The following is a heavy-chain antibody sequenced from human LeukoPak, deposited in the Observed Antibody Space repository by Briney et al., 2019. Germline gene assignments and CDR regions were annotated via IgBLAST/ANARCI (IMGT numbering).Heavy chain of an antibody. V-gene: IGHV1-46*01. Sequence: ASVKVSCKASGYTFTSYYMHWVRQAPGQGLEWMGIINPSGGSTSYAQKFQGRVTMTRDMSTSTVYMELSSLRSEDTAVYYCARSSRRGYDFWSGYQNWFDPWGQGTLVTVSS. CDR3: ARSSRRGYDFWSGYQNWFDP. D-gene: IGHD3-3*01. J-gene: IGHJ5*02. CDR2: INPSGGST. CDR1: GYTFTSYY.